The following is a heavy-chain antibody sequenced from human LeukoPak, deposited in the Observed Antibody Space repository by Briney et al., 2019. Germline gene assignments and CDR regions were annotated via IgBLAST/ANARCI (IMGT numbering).Heavy chain of an antibody. CDR2: INPNSGGT. CDR3: ARELGGGIAAAGDDP. J-gene: IGHJ5*02. Sequence: GASVKVSCKASGYTITNNYMHWVRQAPGQGLEWMGWINPNSGGTNYAQKFQGRVTMTRDTSISTAYMELSRLRSDDTAVYYCARELGGGIAAAGDDPWGQGTLVTVSS. D-gene: IGHD6-13*01. CDR1: GYTITNNY. V-gene: IGHV1-2*02.